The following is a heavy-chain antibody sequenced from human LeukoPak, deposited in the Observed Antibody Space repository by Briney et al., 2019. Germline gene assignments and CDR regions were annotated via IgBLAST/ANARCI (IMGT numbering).Heavy chain of an antibody. CDR3: TTSPYYDILTGYYPGEDFDY. J-gene: IGHJ4*02. D-gene: IGHD3-9*01. V-gene: IGHV3-15*01. Sequence: GGSLRLSCAASGFTFSSYSMNWVRQAPGKGLEWVGRIKSKTDGGTTDYAAPVKGRFTISRDDSKNTLYLQMNSLKTEDTAVYYCTTSPYYDILTGYYPGEDFDYWAREPWSPSPQ. CDR2: IKSKTDGGTT. CDR1: GFTFSSYS.